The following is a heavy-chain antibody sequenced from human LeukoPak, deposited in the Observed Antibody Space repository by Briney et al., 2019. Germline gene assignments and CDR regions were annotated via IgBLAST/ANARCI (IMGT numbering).Heavy chain of an antibody. D-gene: IGHD2-8*02. Sequence: PSETLSLTCTVSGGSISSSSYYWGWIRQPPGKGLEWIGSIYYSGSTYYNPSLKSRVTISVDTSKNQFSLKLSSVTAADTAVYYCARDPLVVAGPYFDYWGQGSLVTVSS. CDR3: ARDPLVVAGPYFDY. CDR2: IYYSGST. V-gene: IGHV4-39*07. J-gene: IGHJ4*01. CDR1: GGSISSSSYY.